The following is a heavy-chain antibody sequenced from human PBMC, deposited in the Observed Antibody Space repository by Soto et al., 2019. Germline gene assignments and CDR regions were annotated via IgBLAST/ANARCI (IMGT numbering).Heavy chain of an antibody. V-gene: IGHV3-74*01. CDR3: ARDVRNWNGQYYYYDMDV. CDR2: VNSDGSST. Sequence: PGGSLRLSCAASGFTFSTYWMHWVRQAPGQGPVWVSRVNSDGSSTSYADSVKGRFTISRDNAKNTLYLQMNSLRAEDTAVYYCARDVRNWNGQYYYYDMDVWGQGTTVTVSS. CDR1: GFTFSTYW. J-gene: IGHJ6*02. D-gene: IGHD1-1*01.